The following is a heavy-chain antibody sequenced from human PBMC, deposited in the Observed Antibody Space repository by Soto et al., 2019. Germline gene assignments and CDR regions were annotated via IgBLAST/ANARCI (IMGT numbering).Heavy chain of an antibody. J-gene: IGHJ4*02. V-gene: IGHV1-18*01. CDR2: ISAYNGNT. Sequence: ASVKVSCKASGYTFTSYAMHWVRQAPGQRLEWMGWISAYNGNTNYAQKLQGRVTMTTDTSTSTAYMELRSLRSDDTAVYYCARGTFDSSGWYILYFDYWGQGTLVTVSS. CDR3: ARGTFDSSGWYILYFDY. CDR1: GYTFTSYA. D-gene: IGHD6-19*01.